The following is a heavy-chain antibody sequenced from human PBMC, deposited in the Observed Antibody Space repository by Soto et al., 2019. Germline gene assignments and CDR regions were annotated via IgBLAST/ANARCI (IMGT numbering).Heavy chain of an antibody. CDR2: ISSSGNII. D-gene: IGHD3-22*01. Sequence: QVQLVESGGGLVKTDGSLRIVCEASGFTFSDYYMSWVRQAPGKGLEWVSYISSSGNIIYYADSVKGRFTISRDNAKNSVYLQMNSLRAEDTALYFCAKMSSENYYDPVFSWGQGTLVTVSS. V-gene: IGHV3-11*01. CDR1: GFTFSDYY. J-gene: IGHJ4*02. CDR3: AKMSSENYYDPVFS.